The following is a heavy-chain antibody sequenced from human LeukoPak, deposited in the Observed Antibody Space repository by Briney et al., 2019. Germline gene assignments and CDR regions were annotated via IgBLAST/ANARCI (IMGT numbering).Heavy chain of an antibody. V-gene: IGHV3-7*05. J-gene: IGHJ3*02. CDR2: IKGDGGEK. Sequence: GGSLRLSCAASGFTVSSNYMSWVRQAPGKGLEWVAIIKGDGGEKYYVDSVKGRFTIARDNAKNSLYLQMNSLRAEDTALYYCARDRDSHHACNIWGQGTKVTVSS. D-gene: IGHD5-24*01. CDR3: ARDRDSHHACNI. CDR1: GFTVSSNY.